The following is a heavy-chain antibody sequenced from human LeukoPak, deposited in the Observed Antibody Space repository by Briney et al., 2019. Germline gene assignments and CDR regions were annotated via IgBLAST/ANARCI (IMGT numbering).Heavy chain of an antibody. Sequence: GGSLRLSCAASGFDLNTYEMNWVRQAPGKGLEWIADIAISGHTKNYADSVKGRFTISRDNAGTSLYLQMNSLRVEDTGVYYCARGDPHADLWGQGTLVTVSS. J-gene: IGHJ5*02. CDR3: ARGDPHADL. CDR1: GFDLNTYE. V-gene: IGHV3-48*03. CDR2: IAISGHTK.